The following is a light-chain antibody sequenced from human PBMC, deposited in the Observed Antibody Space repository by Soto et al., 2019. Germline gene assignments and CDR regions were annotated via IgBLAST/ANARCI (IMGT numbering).Light chain of an antibody. CDR3: QQRNVWPPIT. J-gene: IGKJ5*01. CDR1: QAVSSNY. CDR2: GAS. Sequence: IVLTQSPGTLSLSQGERGALSCRASQAVSSNYLAWYQQKPGQAPRLLISGASGRATGVPARFGGSGSGTDFTLTINSLEPEDFAVYYCQQRNVWPPITFGQGTRLEIK. V-gene: IGKV3D-20*02.